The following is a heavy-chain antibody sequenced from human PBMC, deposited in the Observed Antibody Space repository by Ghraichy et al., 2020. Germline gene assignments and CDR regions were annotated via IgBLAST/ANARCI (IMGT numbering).Heavy chain of an antibody. J-gene: IGHJ4*02. D-gene: IGHD3-9*01. V-gene: IGHV3-9*01. CDR3: AKDTHDILTGLDY. Sequence: SLRLSCTASGFTFDDYAMHWVRQAPGKGLEWVSGISWSSGSIGYADSVKGRFTISRDNAKNSLYLQMNSLRAEDTALYYCAKDTHDILTGLDYWGQGTLVTVSS. CDR2: ISWSSGSI. CDR1: GFTFDDYA.